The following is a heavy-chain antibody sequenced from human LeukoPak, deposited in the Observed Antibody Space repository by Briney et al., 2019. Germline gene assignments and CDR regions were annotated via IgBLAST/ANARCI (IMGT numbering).Heavy chain of an antibody. CDR1: GSTFSSYA. J-gene: IGHJ6*02. V-gene: IGHV3-30*04. D-gene: IGHD3-10*01. Sequence: QPGRSLRLSCAASGSTFSSYAMHWVRQAPGKGLEWVAVISYDGSNKYYADSVKGRFTISRDNSKNTLYLQMNSLRAEDTAVYYCARDRAEQVRGSYYGMDVWGQGTTVTVSS. CDR2: ISYDGSNK. CDR3: ARDRAEQVRGSYYGMDV.